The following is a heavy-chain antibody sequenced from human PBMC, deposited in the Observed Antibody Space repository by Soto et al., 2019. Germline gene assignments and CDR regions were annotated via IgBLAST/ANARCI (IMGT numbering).Heavy chain of an antibody. CDR2: IYRSGTA. CDR3: ARHIGVPGTRGFDY. J-gene: IGHJ4*02. Sequence: QVQLQESGPGLVRPSGTLSLTCAVSGGSISDNNWWSWVRQPPGKGLEWIGEIYRSGTANYNPSLTSRVTISMDKSKNQISLHLYSVTAADSAVYYCARHIGVPGTRGFDYWGQGTLVTVSS. V-gene: IGHV4-4*02. D-gene: IGHD2-21*01. CDR1: GGSISDNNW.